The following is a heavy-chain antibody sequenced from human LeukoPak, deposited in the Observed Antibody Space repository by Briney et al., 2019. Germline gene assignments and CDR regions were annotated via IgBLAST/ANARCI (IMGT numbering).Heavy chain of an antibody. CDR2: INPNSGGT. V-gene: IGHV1-2*02. CDR3: ARRNSPSRTTALPRGRAFDI. J-gene: IGHJ3*02. D-gene: IGHD2/OR15-2a*01. CDR1: GYTFTGYY. Sequence: GASVKVSCKASGYTFTGYYMHWVRQAPGQGLEWMGWINPNSGGTNYAQKFQGRVTMTRDTSISTAFLELSNLRSEDTAVYYCARRNSPSRTTALPRGRAFDIWGQGTVVSVSS.